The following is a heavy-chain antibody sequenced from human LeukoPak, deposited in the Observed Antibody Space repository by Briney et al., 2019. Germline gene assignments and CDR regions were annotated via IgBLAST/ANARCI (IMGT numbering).Heavy chain of an antibody. Sequence: SETLSLTCTVSGGSISSGSYYWSWIRQPAGTGLEWIGRTHASGSFMYNPSLKSRLTISIDTSKKQFSLKLSSVTDADTAVYYCARRARDWYSPIEYWGPGTLVTVSS. CDR2: THASGSF. CDR1: GGSISSGSYY. V-gene: IGHV4-61*02. J-gene: IGHJ4*02. CDR3: ARRARDWYSPIEY. D-gene: IGHD2-21*02.